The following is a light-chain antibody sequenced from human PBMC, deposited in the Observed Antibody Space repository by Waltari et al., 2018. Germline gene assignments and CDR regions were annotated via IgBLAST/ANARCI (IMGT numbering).Light chain of an antibody. CDR2: KAS. V-gene: IGKV1-5*03. J-gene: IGKJ1*01. CDR3: QQYKGNFRT. Sequence: DIQMTQSPYTPSASVGDRVPLTCRASQSIGTWLAWYQQIPGKAPKLLIYKASTLESGVPSRFSGSGSGTEFTLTISSLQPDDSAAYYCQQYKGNFRTFGQGTKVEIK. CDR1: QSIGTW.